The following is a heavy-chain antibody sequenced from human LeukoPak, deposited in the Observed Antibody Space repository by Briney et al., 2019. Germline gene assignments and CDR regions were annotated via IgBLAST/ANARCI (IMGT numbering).Heavy chain of an antibody. CDR3: ARVTGPTSTVVRGVIIPTFDY. CDR2: ISSSSSYI. CDR1: GFTFSSYS. J-gene: IGHJ4*02. V-gene: IGHV3-21*04. D-gene: IGHD3-10*01. Sequence: PGGSLRLSCAASGFTFSSYSMNWVRQAPGKGLEWVSSISSSSSYIYYADSVKGRFTISRDNAKNSLYLQMNSLRVEDTAVYYCARVTGPTSTVVRGVIIPTFDYWGQGTLVTVSS.